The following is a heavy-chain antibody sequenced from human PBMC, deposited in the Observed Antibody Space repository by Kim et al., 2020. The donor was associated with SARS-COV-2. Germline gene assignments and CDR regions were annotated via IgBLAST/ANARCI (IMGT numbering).Heavy chain of an antibody. CDR1: GGSFSGYY. J-gene: IGHJ4*02. CDR3: ARGKWLDHYFDY. V-gene: IGHV4-34*01. CDR2: INHSGST. D-gene: IGHD6-19*01. Sequence: SETLSLTCAVYGGSFSGYYWSWIRQPPGKGLEWIGEINHSGSTNYNPSLKSRVTISVDTSKNQFSLKLSSVTAADTAVYYCARGKWLDHYFDYWGQGTL.